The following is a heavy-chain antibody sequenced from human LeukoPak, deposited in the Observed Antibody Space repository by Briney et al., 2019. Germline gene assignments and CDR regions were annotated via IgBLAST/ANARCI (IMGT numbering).Heavy chain of an antibody. V-gene: IGHV3-64D*06. CDR2: ISSNGGST. CDR1: GDSISSGD. J-gene: IGHJ4*02. CDR3: VNLYLGDY. Sequence: ETLSLTCTVSGDSISSGDYYWSWIRQAPGKGLEYVSAISSNGGSTYYADSVKGRFTISRDNSKNTLYLQMSSLRAEDTAVYYCVNLYLGDYWGQGTLVTVSS. D-gene: IGHD3-16*01.